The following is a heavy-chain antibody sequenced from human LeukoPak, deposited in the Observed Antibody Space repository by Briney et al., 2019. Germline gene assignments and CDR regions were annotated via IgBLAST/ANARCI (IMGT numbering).Heavy chain of an antibody. V-gene: IGHV3-23*01. CDR2: ISGSGGST. CDR3: AKNPALRADMLFGGMDV. Sequence: GGSLRLSCAASGFTFSSYAMSWVRQAPGEGLEWVSAISGSGGSTYYADSVKGRFTISRDNSKNTLYLQMNSLRAEDTAVYYCAKNPALRADMLFGGMDVWGQGTTVTVSS. D-gene: IGHD3-10*01. J-gene: IGHJ6*02. CDR1: GFTFSSYA.